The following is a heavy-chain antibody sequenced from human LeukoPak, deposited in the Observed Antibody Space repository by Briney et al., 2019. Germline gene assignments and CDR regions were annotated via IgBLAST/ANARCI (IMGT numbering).Heavy chain of an antibody. Sequence: GGSLRLSCAASGFPFGDHAMHWVRQAPGKGLEWVSLISGDGGDTYYADSVKGRFTISRDNSKNSLYLQMNSLSAEDSALYYCAKDEWFIYRADFILDYWGQGTLVTVSS. V-gene: IGHV3-43*02. CDR1: GFPFGDHA. CDR3: AKDEWFIYRADFILDY. D-gene: IGHD3-3*01. J-gene: IGHJ4*02. CDR2: ISGDGGDT.